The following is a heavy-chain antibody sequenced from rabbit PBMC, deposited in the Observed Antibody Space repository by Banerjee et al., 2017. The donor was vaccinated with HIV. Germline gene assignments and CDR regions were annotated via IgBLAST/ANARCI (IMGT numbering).Heavy chain of an antibody. J-gene: IGHJ4*01. CDR3: ARDLAGVTGWNFNL. CDR1: GFSLSNNYV. D-gene: IGHD4-1*01. Sequence: QEQLVEYGGDLVKPGASLTLTCKASGFSLSNNYVMCWVRQAPGKGLEWIGCIDAGSSGSTHYASWAKGRFTISKTSSTTVTLQMTSLTAADTATYFCARDLAGVTGWNFNLWGPGTLVTVS. V-gene: IGHV1S45*01. CDR2: IDAGSSGST.